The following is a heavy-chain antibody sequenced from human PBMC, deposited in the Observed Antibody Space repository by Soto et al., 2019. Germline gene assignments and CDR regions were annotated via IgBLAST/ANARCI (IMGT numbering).Heavy chain of an antibody. CDR2: INAGNGNT. D-gene: IGHD3-10*01. J-gene: IGHJ3*02. CDR3: AREGHTYYYGSGSYRFAFDI. Sequence: ASVKVSCKASGYTFTSYAMHWVRQAPGQRLGWMGWINAGNGNTKYSQKFQGRVTITRDTSASTAYMELSSLRSEDTAVYYCAREGHTYYYGSGSYRFAFDIWGQGTMVTVSS. V-gene: IGHV1-3*01. CDR1: GYTFTSYA.